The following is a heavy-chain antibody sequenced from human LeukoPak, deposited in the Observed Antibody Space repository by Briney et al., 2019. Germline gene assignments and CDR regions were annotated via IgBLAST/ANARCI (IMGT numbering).Heavy chain of an antibody. CDR2: IWYDGSNK. V-gene: IGHV3-33*06. CDR3: AKGNSGSLRYFDWLFRY. Sequence: GGSLRLSCAASGYTLSSYGMHWVRQAPGKGLEWVAVIWYDGSNKYYADSVKGRFTISRDNSKNTLYLQMNSLRAEDTAVYYCAKGNSGSLRYFDWLFRYWGQGTLVTVSS. D-gene: IGHD3-9*01. J-gene: IGHJ4*02. CDR1: GYTLSSYG.